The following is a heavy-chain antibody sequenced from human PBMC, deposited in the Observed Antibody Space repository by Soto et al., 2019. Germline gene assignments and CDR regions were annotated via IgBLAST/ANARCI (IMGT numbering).Heavy chain of an antibody. CDR2: ISGSGGST. Sequence: GGSLRLSCAASGFTFSSYAMSWVRQAPGKGLEWVSAISGSGGSTYYADSVKGRFTISRDNSKNTLYLQMNSLRAEDTAVYYCAKWYYDILTGYFREYYFDYWGQGTLVTVSS. CDR1: GFTFSSYA. D-gene: IGHD3-9*01. CDR3: AKWYYDILTGYFREYYFDY. J-gene: IGHJ4*02. V-gene: IGHV3-23*01.